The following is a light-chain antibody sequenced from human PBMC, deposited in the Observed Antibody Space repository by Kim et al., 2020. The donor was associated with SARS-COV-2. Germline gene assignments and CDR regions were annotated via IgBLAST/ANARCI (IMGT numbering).Light chain of an antibody. CDR1: SLRSYY. V-gene: IGLV3-19*01. CDR3: QSRDSVGNVV. J-gene: IGLJ2*01. CDR2: GRN. Sequence: SSELTQDPAVSVALGQTVRITCQGDSLRSYYATWYQQKPRQAPVLVIYGRNNRPSGIPDRFSGSTSGNTASLTISGAQAADEADFYCQSRDSVGNVVFGG.